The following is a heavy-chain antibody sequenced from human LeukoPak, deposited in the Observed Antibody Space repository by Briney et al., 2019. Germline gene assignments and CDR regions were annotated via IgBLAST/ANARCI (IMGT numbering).Heavy chain of an antibody. CDR3: ARESERNDGWFDP. CDR1: GHTFRIHD. CDR2: VSPKTGRT. V-gene: IGHV1-8*01. Sequence: RASVLVSCKASGHTFRIHDINWVRQAPGQGLEWMGWVSPKTGRTGYAQKFQGRVYMTTNATLSTAYMELSSLKSDDTAVYFCARESERNDGWFDPWGQGTLVTVSS. J-gene: IGHJ5*02. D-gene: IGHD1-1*01.